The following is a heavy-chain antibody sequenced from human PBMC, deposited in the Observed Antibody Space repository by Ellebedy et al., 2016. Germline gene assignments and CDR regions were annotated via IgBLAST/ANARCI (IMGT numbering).Heavy chain of an antibody. CDR3: ARAYYDSSGYYLGTWEFDY. J-gene: IGHJ4*02. D-gene: IGHD3-22*01. V-gene: IGHV1-18*01. CDR1: GYTFINYG. CDR2: SNNR. Sequence: ASVKVSXXTSGYTFINYGISWVRQAPGQGLEWMGGSNNRHHAQKFQGRVTMTTDTSTSTAYMELRSLRSDDTAVYYCARAYYDSSGYYLGTWEFDYWGQGTLVTVSS.